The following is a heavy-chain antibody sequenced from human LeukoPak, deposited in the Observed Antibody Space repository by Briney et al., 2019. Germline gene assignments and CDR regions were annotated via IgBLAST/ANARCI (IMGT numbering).Heavy chain of an antibody. Sequence: SETLSLTCTVSGGSASTGSYYWSWIRQPPGKGLEWIGFIFYSGSTNYNPYLKSRVTISEDTSKNQFSLKVSSVTAADTAVYYCARGPTEGRGRVDHWGQGTLVTVSS. J-gene: IGHJ4*02. V-gene: IGHV4-61*01. CDR1: GGSASTGSYY. CDR3: ARGPTEGRGRVDH. CDR2: IFYSGST.